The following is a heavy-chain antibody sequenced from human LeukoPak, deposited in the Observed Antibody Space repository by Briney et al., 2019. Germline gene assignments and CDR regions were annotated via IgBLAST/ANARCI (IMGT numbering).Heavy chain of an antibody. D-gene: IGHD3-22*01. V-gene: IGHV7-4-1*02. CDR3: ARDLTSLYYYDSSGSGPFDY. CDR2: INTNTGNP. CDR1: GYIFTSYY. Sequence: ASVKVSCKASGYIFTSYYIHWVRQAPGQGLEWMGWINTNTGNPTYAQGFTGRFVFSLDTSVSTAYLQISSLKAEDTAVYYCARDLTSLYYYDSSGSGPFDYWGQGTLVTVSS. J-gene: IGHJ4*02.